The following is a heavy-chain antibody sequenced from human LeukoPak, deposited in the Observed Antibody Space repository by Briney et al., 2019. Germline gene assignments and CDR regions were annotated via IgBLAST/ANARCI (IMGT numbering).Heavy chain of an antibody. CDR2: IYPGDSDT. CDR1: GYSFTSYW. V-gene: IGHV5-51*01. D-gene: IGHD4-23*01. CDR3: ARFARPGKNSRGFDY. Sequence: GESLKISCKGSGYSFTSYWIGWVRQTPGKGLEWMGIIYPGDSDTRYSPSFQGQVTISVDKSINTAYLQWSSLEASDTAMYYCARFARPGKNSRGFDYWGQGTLVTVSS. J-gene: IGHJ4*02.